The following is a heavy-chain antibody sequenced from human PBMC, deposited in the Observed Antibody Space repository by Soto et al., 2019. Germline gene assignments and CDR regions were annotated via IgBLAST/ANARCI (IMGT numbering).Heavy chain of an antibody. CDR1: GLTFSNYG. Sequence: QVQLVESGGGVVQPGRSLRLSCAASGLTFSNYGMHWVRQAPGKGLEWVAVISYDGSNKYYADSVKGRFTISRDNSENTLFLQMNSLRAEDTALYYCAKDSTSSWYAAFDYWGQGTLVTVSS. V-gene: IGHV3-30*18. CDR3: AKDSTSSWYAAFDY. J-gene: IGHJ4*02. CDR2: ISYDGSNK. D-gene: IGHD6-13*01.